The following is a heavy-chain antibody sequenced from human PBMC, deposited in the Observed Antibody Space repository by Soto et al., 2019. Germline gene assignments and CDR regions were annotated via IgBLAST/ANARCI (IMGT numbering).Heavy chain of an antibody. CDR2: IYDSGST. V-gene: IGHV4-61*01. Sequence: QVQLQDSGPGLVKPSETLSLTCTVSGVSVSSGSDYWSWILEPPGKGLEWIGDIYDSGSTNYKPSLKSRVTTSVDTTQNQFSLNLSSVTAADTAVYYCARGIEGWYQARYYYGMDVWGQGTTVTVSS. D-gene: IGHD2-2*01. CDR3: ARGIEGWYQARYYYGMDV. CDR1: GVSVSSGSDY. J-gene: IGHJ6*02.